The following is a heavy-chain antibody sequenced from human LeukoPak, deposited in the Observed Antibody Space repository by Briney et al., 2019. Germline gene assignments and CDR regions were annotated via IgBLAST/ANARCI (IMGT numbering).Heavy chain of an antibody. V-gene: IGHV3-21*01. J-gene: IGHJ4*02. Sequence: GGXLRLSCAASGFTFRSYSMNWVRQAPGKGLEWVSSISSSGSYIYYADSVKGRFTISRDNAKNSLYLQVNSLRAEDTAVYYCARVFYDSSARGNHFDYWGQGTLVTVSS. CDR2: ISSSGSYI. CDR3: ARVFYDSSARGNHFDY. D-gene: IGHD3-22*01. CDR1: GFTFRSYS.